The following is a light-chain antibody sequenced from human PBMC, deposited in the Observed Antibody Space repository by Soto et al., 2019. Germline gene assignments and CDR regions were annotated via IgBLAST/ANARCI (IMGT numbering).Light chain of an antibody. CDR2: SNN. CDR1: SSNIGSNT. V-gene: IGLV1-44*01. CDR3: AAWDDSLNGVV. J-gene: IGLJ2*01. Sequence: QSVLTQPPSASGTPGQRVTISCSGSSSNIGSNTVNWYQQLPGTAPKLLIYSNNHRPSGVPDRFSGSKSGTSASLAISGLQSEDEADYYCAAWDDSLNGVVFGGETNLTVL.